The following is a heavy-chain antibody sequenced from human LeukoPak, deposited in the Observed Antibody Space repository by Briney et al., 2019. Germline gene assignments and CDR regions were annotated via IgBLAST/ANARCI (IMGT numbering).Heavy chain of an antibody. CDR1: EFPFSNYG. CDR3: ARAGIVVVVAAHGDY. Sequence: PGGSLRLSCAASEFPFSNYGMSWVRQAPGKGLEWVSSISTSGGSTYYADSVKGRFTISRDNAKNSLYLQMNSLRAEDTAVYYCARAGIVVVVAAHGDYWGQGTLVTVSS. V-gene: IGHV3-23*01. J-gene: IGHJ4*02. D-gene: IGHD2-15*01. CDR2: ISTSGGST.